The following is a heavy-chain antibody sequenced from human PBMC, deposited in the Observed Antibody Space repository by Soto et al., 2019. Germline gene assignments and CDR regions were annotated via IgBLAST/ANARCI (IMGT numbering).Heavy chain of an antibody. D-gene: IGHD3-22*01. Sequence: ASVKVSCKASGYAFTTYYMHWVRQAPGQGLEWMGNINPSGGSTTYAQKFQGRVTMTSDTSTSTVYMELSSLRSDDTAVYYCAREQLMGYYYENSAFQNDRWGQGTLVSVSS. CDR2: INPSGGST. J-gene: IGHJ5*02. CDR1: GYAFTTYY. V-gene: IGHV1-46*01. CDR3: AREQLMGYYYENSAFQNDR.